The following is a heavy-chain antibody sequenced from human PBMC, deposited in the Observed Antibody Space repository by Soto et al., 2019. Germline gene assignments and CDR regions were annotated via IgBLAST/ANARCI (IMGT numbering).Heavy chain of an antibody. CDR3: ASASGYSYGYRLDY. V-gene: IGHV4-59*02. D-gene: IGHD5-18*01. CDR1: GGSVSGYY. Sequence: TSETLSLTCTVSGGSVSGYYWSWIRRPPGKGLEWIGYVFYSGNTIYNPSLKSRVTISLDTSKNQFSLKLTSVAAADTAVYYCASASGYSYGYRLDYWGQGTLVTVSS. CDR2: VFYSGNT. J-gene: IGHJ4*02.